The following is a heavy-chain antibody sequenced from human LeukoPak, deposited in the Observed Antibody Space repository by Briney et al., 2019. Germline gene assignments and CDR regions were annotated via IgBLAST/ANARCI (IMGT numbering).Heavy chain of an antibody. CDR1: GFTFSSYA. CDR2: ISGSGGST. CDR3: AKDRSVRDIVYYFDY. Sequence: GGSLRLSCAASGFTFSSYAMSWVRQAPGKGLEWVSAISGSGGSTYYADSVKGRFTTSRDNSKNTLYLQMNSLRAEDAAVYYCAKDRSVRDIVYYFDYWGQGTLVTVSS. J-gene: IGHJ4*02. D-gene: IGHD2-15*01. V-gene: IGHV3-23*01.